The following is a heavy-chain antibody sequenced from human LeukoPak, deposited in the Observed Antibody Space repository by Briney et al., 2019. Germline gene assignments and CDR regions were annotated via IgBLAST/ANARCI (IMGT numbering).Heavy chain of an antibody. CDR3: AKGCGGNCYPPSY. Sequence: GGSLRLSCAASGFTFSSYGMHWVRQAPGKGLEWVAVISYDGSNKYYADSVKGRFTISRDNSKNTLYLQMNSLRAEDTAVYYCAKGCGGNCYPPSYWGQGTLVTVSS. CDR1: GFTFSSYG. J-gene: IGHJ4*02. D-gene: IGHD2-15*01. V-gene: IGHV3-30*18. CDR2: ISYDGSNK.